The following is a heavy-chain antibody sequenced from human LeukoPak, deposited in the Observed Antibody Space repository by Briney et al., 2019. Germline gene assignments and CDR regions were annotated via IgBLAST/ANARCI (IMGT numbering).Heavy chain of an antibody. D-gene: IGHD6-13*01. CDR1: GFTFSSYA. CDR3: AEPNYNSSWFYLGG. J-gene: IGHJ4*02. CDR2: VSGSGGRS. Sequence: PGGSLRLSCPASGFTFSSYAMSWVRQAPGKGLEWVSVVSGSGGRSYYADSVRGRFTISRDNSKNTLYLQMYSLRAEDTAVYYFAEPNYNSSWFYLGGRGQGTLVTVSS. V-gene: IGHV3-23*01.